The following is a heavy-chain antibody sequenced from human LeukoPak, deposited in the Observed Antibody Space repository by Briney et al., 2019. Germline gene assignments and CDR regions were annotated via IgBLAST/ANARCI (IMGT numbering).Heavy chain of an antibody. Sequence: GASVKVSCKASGYTFTGYYMHWVRQAPGQGLEWMGWINPNSGGTNYAQKFQGRVTMTRDTSISTAYMELSRLRSDDTAVYYCARKGYSSSSKADNWFDPWGQGILVTVSS. V-gene: IGHV1-2*02. J-gene: IGHJ5*02. CDR1: GYTFTGYY. CDR2: INPNSGGT. CDR3: ARKGYSSSSKADNWFDP. D-gene: IGHD6-6*01.